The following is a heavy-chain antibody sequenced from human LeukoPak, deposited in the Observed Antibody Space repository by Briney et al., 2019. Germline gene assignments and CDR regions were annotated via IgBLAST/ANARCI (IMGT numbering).Heavy chain of an antibody. V-gene: IGHV4-59*01. D-gene: IGHD2-2*01. CDR1: GGSISSYY. Sequence: PSETLSLICTVSGGSISSYYWSWIRQPPGKGLEWIGYIYYSGSTNYNPSLKSRVTISVDTSKNQFSLKLSSVTAADTAVYYCARSPSSGTSPIYYYYGMDVWGQGTTVTVSS. J-gene: IGHJ6*02. CDR3: ARSPSSGTSPIYYYYGMDV. CDR2: IYYSGST.